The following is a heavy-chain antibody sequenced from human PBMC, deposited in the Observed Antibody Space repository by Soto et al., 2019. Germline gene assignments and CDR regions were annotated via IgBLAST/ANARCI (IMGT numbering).Heavy chain of an antibody. CDR1: EYTFTNFY. CDR3: ARDLSNGGNSFSEWGNWFDP. Sequence: QVQLVQSGAEVKKPGASVKVFCKASEYTFTNFYIHWVRQAPGQGLEWLGLINPSDGSANYPQKFQGRVTMTRDTSTSTVSMELSSLRSDDTAVYYCARDLSNGGNSFSEWGNWFDPWGQGTLVTVSS. D-gene: IGHD1-26*01. J-gene: IGHJ5*02. V-gene: IGHV1-46*01. CDR2: INPSDGSA.